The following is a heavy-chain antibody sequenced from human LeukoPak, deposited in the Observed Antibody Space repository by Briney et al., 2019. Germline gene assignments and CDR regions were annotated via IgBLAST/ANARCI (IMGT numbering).Heavy chain of an antibody. V-gene: IGHV4-59*12. CDR2: IYYSGST. CDR1: GGSISSYY. J-gene: IGHJ4*02. D-gene: IGHD3-10*01. Sequence: PSETLTLTCTVSGGSISSYYWSWIRQPPGKGLEWIGYIYYSGSTNYNPSLKSRVTISVDTSKNQFSLKLSSVTAADTAVYYCARGQAGYYFDYWGQGTLVTVSS. CDR3: ARGQAGYYFDY.